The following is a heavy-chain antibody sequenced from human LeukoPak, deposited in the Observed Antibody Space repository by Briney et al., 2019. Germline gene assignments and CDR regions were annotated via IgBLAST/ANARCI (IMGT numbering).Heavy chain of an antibody. Sequence: ASVKVSCKASGYTFTGYYMHWVRPAPGQGLEWMGGIIPIFGSANYAQKFQGRVTITADESTSTAYMELTSLRSEDTAVYYCATAGVALSINWFDPWGQGTLVTVSS. CDR2: IIPIFGSA. CDR1: GYTFTGYY. D-gene: IGHD3-3*01. J-gene: IGHJ5*02. V-gene: IGHV1-69*13. CDR3: ATAGVALSINWFDP.